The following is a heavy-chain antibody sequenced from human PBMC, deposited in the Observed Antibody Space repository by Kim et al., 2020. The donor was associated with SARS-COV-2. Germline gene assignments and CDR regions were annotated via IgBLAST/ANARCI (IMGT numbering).Heavy chain of an antibody. CDR3: AKELWDTGMAGADFDY. Sequence: GGSLRLSCEASGFTFSSYAMSWVRQAPGKGLEWVSAIRGSGDSTYYADSVKGRFTISRDNSENTLYMQMNSLRADDTAVYYCAKELWDTGMAGADFDYWGQGTLVTVSS. D-gene: IGHD5-18*01. CDR2: IRGSGDST. CDR1: GFTFSSYA. J-gene: IGHJ4*02. V-gene: IGHV3-23*01.